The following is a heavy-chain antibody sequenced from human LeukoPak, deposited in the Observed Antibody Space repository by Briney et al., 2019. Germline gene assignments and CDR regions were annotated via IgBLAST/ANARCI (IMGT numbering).Heavy chain of an antibody. CDR2: IYHDGST. J-gene: IGHJ4*02. V-gene: IGHV4-61*01. CDR3: ARGPYSSGYFDY. D-gene: IGHD6-19*01. Sequence: SRTLSLTCTVSGVSVSSGSYFWSWIRQPPGEGPQWIGYIYHDGSTNYNPSLKSRVTISVDTSKNQFSLKLSSVTAADTAVYYCARGPYSSGYFDYWGQGTLVTVSS. CDR1: GVSVSSGSYF.